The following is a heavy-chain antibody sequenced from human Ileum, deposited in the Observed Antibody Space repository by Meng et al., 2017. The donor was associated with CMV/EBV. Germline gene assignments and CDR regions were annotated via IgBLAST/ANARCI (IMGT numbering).Heavy chain of an antibody. D-gene: IGHD3-22*01. CDR3: TTRGLGFDSSLFDF. CDR2: IYTGGPT. Sequence: QAARRESGPGLVKPAETLSLTCTVSSASISPYYWNWIRQPAGKGLEWIGRIYTGGPTDYNPSLTSRVTMSVDTSKNQFFLNLSSVTAADTAVYYCTTRGLGFDSSLFDFWGQGTLVTVSS. V-gene: IGHV4-4*07. CDR1: SASISPYY. J-gene: IGHJ4*02.